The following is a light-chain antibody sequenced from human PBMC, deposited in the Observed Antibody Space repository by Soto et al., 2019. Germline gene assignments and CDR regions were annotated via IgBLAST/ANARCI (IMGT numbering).Light chain of an antibody. CDR2: DAS. V-gene: IGKV3-11*01. CDR1: QSVGSY. CDR3: QQRDNWPFT. Sequence: EIVLTQSPANLSLSPGERATLSCRASQSVGSYLAWFQQRPGQAPRLVIHDASKRATGIPARFSGSGSGTDFSLTISGLEPEDFAVYYCQQRDNWPFTFGPGTTVDIK. J-gene: IGKJ3*01.